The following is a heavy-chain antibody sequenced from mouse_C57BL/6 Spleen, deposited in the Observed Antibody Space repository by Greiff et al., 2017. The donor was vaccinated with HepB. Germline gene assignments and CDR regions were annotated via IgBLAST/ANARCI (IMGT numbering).Heavy chain of an antibody. D-gene: IGHD4-1*02. CDR3: ASTYY. CDR1: GYTFTSYW. J-gene: IGHJ2*01. CDR2: IDPSDSYT. V-gene: IGHV1-50*01. Sequence: QVQLQQSGAELVKPGASVKLSCKASGYTFTSYWMQWVKQRPGQGLEWIGEIDPSDSYTNYNQKFKGKATLTVDTSSSTAYMQLSSLTSEDSAVYYCASTYYWGQGTTLTVSS.